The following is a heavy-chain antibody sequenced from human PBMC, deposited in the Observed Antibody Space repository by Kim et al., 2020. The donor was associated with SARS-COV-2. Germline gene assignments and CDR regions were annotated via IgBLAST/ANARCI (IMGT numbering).Heavy chain of an antibody. Sequence: GGSLRLSCAASGFTFSSYAMSWVRQAPGKGLEWVSAISGSGGSTYYADSVKGRFTISRDNSKNTLYLQMHSLRAEDTAVYYCAKDWRDSGSYDDAFDIWGQGTMVTVSS. CDR2: ISGSGGST. CDR3: AKDWRDSGSYDDAFDI. D-gene: IGHD1-26*01. CDR1: GFTFSSYA. J-gene: IGHJ3*02. V-gene: IGHV3-23*01.